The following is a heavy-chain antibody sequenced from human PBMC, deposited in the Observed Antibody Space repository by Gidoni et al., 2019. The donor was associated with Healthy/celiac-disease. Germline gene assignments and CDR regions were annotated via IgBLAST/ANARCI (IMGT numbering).Heavy chain of an antibody. D-gene: IGHD3-22*01. CDR2: INPNSGGT. Sequence: VQLVQSRAEVTKHGASGNVSLKASEHTCTSYYMHWVRQAPGQGLEWMGWINPNSGGTNYAKKFQGRVTMTRDTSISTAYMELSRLRSDDTAVYYCARPGGYDSSGFPFDYWGQGTLVTVSS. CDR1: EHTCTSYY. CDR3: ARPGGYDSSGFPFDY. J-gene: IGHJ4*02. V-gene: IGHV1-2*02.